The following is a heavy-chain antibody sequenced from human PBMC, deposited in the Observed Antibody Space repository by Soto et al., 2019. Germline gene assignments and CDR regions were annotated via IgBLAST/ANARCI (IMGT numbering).Heavy chain of an antibody. Sequence: ASVKVSCKASGYTFRSFGVSWVRQSPGQGPEWMGWISGYNEKTKYAQKVQGRVTMTTDTSTNTFYMELRSLRSDDAAVYYCARDKMIDDFVLGSLEYCGEGTVDIVTS. CDR2: ISGYNEKT. D-gene: IGHD3-16*01. V-gene: IGHV1-18*04. CDR1: GYTFRSFG. J-gene: IGHJ4*02. CDR3: ARDKMIDDFVLGSLEY.